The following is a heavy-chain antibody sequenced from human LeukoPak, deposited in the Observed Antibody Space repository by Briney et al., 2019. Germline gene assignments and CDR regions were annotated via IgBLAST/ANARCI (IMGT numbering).Heavy chain of an antibody. J-gene: IGHJ5*02. Sequence: GGPLRLSCAASGFTFSSYWMHWVRQAPGKGLVWVSRINTDGSSTSYADSVKGRFTISRDNAKNTLYLQMNSLRAEDTAVYYCASESTYYDFWSGYYRGSGFDPWGQGTLVTVSS. V-gene: IGHV3-74*01. CDR2: INTDGSST. D-gene: IGHD3-3*01. CDR1: GFTFSSYW. CDR3: ASESTYYDFWSGYYRGSGFDP.